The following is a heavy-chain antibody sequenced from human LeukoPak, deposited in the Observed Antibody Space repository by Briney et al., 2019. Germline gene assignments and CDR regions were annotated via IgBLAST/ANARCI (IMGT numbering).Heavy chain of an antibody. CDR1: GGSFSGYY. CDR3: ARHILDGDNGSKGFDV. J-gene: IGHJ4*02. V-gene: IGHV4-34*01. D-gene: IGHD2-21*02. Sequence: SETLSLTCAVYGGSFSGYYWSWIRQPPGKGLEWIGEINHSGSTNYNPSLKSRVTISVDTSKNQFSLKLSSVTAADTALYYCARHILDGDNGSKGFDVWGQGIQVTVSS. CDR2: INHSGST.